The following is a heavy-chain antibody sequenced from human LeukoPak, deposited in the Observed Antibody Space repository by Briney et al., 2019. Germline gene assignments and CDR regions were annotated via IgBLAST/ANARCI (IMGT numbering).Heavy chain of an antibody. J-gene: IGHJ3*02. CDR3: ARGAVDTAMAVDI. V-gene: IGHV1-2*02. Sequence: ASVEVSCKASGYTFTGYYMHWVRQAPGQGLEWMGWINPNSGGTNYAQKFQGRVTMTRDTSISTAYMELSRLRSDDTAVYYCARGAVDTAMAVDIWGQGTMVTVSS. CDR1: GYTFTGYY. D-gene: IGHD5-18*01. CDR2: INPNSGGT.